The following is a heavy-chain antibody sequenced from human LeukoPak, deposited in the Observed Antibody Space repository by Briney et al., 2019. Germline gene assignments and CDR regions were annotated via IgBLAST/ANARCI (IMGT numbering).Heavy chain of an antibody. Sequence: GASVKVSCKASGGTFSSYAISWVRQAPGQGLGWMGGIIPIFGTANYAQKFQGRVTITADESTSTAYMELSSLRSEDTAVYYCARANYYDSLLIDYWGQGTLVTVSS. J-gene: IGHJ4*02. V-gene: IGHV1-69*01. CDR3: ARANYYDSLLIDY. D-gene: IGHD3-22*01. CDR2: IIPIFGTA. CDR1: GGTFSSYA.